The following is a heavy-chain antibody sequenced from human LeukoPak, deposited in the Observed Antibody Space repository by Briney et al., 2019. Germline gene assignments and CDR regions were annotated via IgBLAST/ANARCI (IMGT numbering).Heavy chain of an antibody. CDR2: IIPILGTA. CDR1: GGTFSSYA. V-gene: IGHV1-69*13. Sequence: AASVKVSCKASGGTFSSYAISWVRQAPGQGLEWMGGIIPILGTANYAQKFQGRVTITADESTSTAYMKLSSLRSEDTAVYYCARGYCSSTSCSIDPWGQGTLVTVSS. CDR3: ARGYCSSTSCSIDP. J-gene: IGHJ5*02. D-gene: IGHD2-2*01.